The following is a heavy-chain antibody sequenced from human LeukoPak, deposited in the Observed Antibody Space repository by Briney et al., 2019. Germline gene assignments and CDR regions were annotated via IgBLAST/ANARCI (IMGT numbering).Heavy chain of an antibody. D-gene: IGHD6-13*01. Sequence: SETLSLTCTVSGGSITRYYWSWIRQPPGKGLEWIGFIFYTGSSNYNPSLKSRVTISVDMSKNQFSLNLSSVTAADTAVYFCAAGGASSLPFDYWGQRTLVTVS. CDR1: GGSITRYY. V-gene: IGHV4-59*01. J-gene: IGHJ4*02. CDR2: IFYTGSS. CDR3: AAGGASSLPFDY.